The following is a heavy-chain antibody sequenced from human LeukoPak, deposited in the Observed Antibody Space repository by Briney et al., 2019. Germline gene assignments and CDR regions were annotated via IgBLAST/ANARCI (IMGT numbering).Heavy chain of an antibody. CDR3: ARRRGAHTANALDI. CDR1: GGSISSYY. V-gene: IGHV4-59*08. Sequence: SETLSLTRTVSGGSISSYYWSWIRQPPGKGLEWIGYIYSSGSTNYNPSLKSRVTISVDTSKNQFSLKLSSVTAADTAVYYCARRRGAHTANALDIWGQGTMVTVSS. CDR2: IYSSGST. J-gene: IGHJ3*02. D-gene: IGHD3-10*01.